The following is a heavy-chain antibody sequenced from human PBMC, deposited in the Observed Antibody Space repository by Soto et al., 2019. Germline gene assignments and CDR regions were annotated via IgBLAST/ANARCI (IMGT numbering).Heavy chain of an antibody. CDR1: GYTFTSYQ. CDR2: IYTSDGSA. D-gene: IGHD1-1*01. V-gene: IGHV1-46*01. Sequence: ASVKVSCKASGYTFTSYQMHWMRQAPRQGLEWMGLIYTSDGSATYAQKFQGRVTMTRDTSTRTVHMELSSLKSEDTAMYFCARLVNWKAVFDSWGQGTLVTVSS. CDR3: ARLVNWKAVFDS. J-gene: IGHJ5*01.